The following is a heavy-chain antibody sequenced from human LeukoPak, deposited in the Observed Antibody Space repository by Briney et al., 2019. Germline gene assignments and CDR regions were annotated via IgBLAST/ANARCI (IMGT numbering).Heavy chain of an antibody. CDR1: GFTFSDYA. CDR3: AKDVGPVLFDY. J-gene: IGHJ4*02. V-gene: IGHV3-23*01. D-gene: IGHD2-15*01. Sequence: GGSLRLSCATSGFTFSDYAMSLVRQAPGKGLEWVSTMSNSGGNTHYADSVMGRFTISRDNSKSTLYLQMNSLSVEHTAVYHCAKDVGPVLFDYWGQGTLVTVSS. CDR2: MSNSGGNT.